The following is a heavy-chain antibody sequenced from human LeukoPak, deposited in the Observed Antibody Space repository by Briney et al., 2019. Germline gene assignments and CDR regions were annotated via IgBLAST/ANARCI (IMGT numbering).Heavy chain of an antibody. CDR2: ISSSSSYI. CDR1: GFTFSSYS. CDR3: ARGRHCDY. J-gene: IGHJ4*02. V-gene: IGHV3-21*01. Sequence: PRGSLRLSCAASGFTFSSYSMNWVRQAPGKGLEWVSSISSSSSYICYADSVKGRFTISRDNAKNSLYLQMNSLRAEDTAVYYCARGRHCDYWGQGTLVTVSS.